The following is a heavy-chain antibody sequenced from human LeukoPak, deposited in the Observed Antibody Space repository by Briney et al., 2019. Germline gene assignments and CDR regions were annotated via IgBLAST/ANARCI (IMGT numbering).Heavy chain of an antibody. J-gene: IGHJ6*02. V-gene: IGHV1-2*06. CDR1: GYTFTSYD. CDR3: ATPLGYYGMDV. CDR2: INPNSGGT. Sequence: ASVKVSCKASGYTFTSYDINWVRQATGQGLEWMGRINPNSGGTNYAQKFQGRVTMTRDTSISTAYMELSRLRSDDTAVYYCATPLGYYGMDVWGQGTTVTVSS.